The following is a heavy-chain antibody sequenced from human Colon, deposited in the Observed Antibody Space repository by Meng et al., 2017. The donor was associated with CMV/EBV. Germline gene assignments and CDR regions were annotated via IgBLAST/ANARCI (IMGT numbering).Heavy chain of an antibody. Sequence: SCNTSGYTLTGHYMPRIRRVPWQGLEWMRWINPFNAGTHYAQKIQGGVTLNRDKSRNTAYMDLDGLGYDGAAVYYSARVSVAPFDYWGQGTLVTVSS. CDR3: ARVSVAPFDY. V-gene: IGHV1-2*02. D-gene: IGHD4-23*01. CDR1: GYTLTGHY. J-gene: IGHJ4*02. CDR2: INPFNAGT.